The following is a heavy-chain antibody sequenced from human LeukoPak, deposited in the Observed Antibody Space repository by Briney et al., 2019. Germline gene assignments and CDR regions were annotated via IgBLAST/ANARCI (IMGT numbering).Heavy chain of an antibody. V-gene: IGHV4-30-4*01. CDR3: AGTYCSGGSCYSGGFDY. J-gene: IGHJ4*02. D-gene: IGHD2-15*01. Sequence: SETLSLTCTVSGGSISSGAYYWSWIRQPPGKGLEWIGHIYYSGSTYYNPSLQSRVSLSVDTSKSQFSLVLNSVTAADTAVYYCAGTYCSGGSCYSGGFDYWGQGTLVTVSS. CDR1: GGSISSGAYY. CDR2: IYYSGST.